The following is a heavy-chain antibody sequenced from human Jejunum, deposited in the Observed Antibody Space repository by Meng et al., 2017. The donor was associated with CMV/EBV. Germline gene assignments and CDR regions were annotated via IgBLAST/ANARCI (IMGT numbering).Heavy chain of an antibody. Sequence: FPSYAMSWVRQAPGKGLEWVASISGAGTRDYADSVKGRFTISRDNARNTVYLEVNGLRADDAAVYYCAKEATIKIFGNYYYGMDVWGQGTTVTVSS. CDR1: FPSYA. D-gene: IGHD3-3*01. V-gene: IGHV3-23*01. CDR2: ISGAGTR. J-gene: IGHJ6*02. CDR3: AKEATIKIFGNYYYGMDV.